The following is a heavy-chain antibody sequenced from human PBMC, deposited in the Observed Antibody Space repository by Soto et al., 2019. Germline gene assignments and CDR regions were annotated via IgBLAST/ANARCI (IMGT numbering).Heavy chain of an antibody. D-gene: IGHD5-12*01. CDR1: GFTFSSYT. CDR2: ISYDGSNK. J-gene: IGHJ4*02. CDR3: AREVEMATIFDY. V-gene: IGHV3-30-3*01. Sequence: QVQLVESGGGVVQPGRSLRLSCAASGFTFSSYTMHWVRQAPGKGLEWVAVISYDGSNKYYADSVKGRFTISRDNSKNTLYLQMNSLRAEDTAVYYCAREVEMATIFDYWGQGTLVTVSS.